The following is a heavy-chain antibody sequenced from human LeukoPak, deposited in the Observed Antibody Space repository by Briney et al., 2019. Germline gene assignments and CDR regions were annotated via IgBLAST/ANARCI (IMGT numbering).Heavy chain of an antibody. CDR2: IWYDGSNK. CDR1: GFTFSSYG. CDR3: ARRGANYYDSSGYPLDY. Sequence: GGSLRLSCAASGFTFSSYGMHWVRQAPGKGLEWVAVIWYDGSNKYYADSVKGRFTISRDNSKNTLYLQVNSLRAEDTAVYYCARRGANYYDSSGYPLDYWGQGTLVTVSS. J-gene: IGHJ4*02. D-gene: IGHD3-22*01. V-gene: IGHV3-33*01.